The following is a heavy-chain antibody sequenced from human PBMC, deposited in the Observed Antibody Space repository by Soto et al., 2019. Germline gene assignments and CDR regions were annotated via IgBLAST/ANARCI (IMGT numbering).Heavy chain of an antibody. CDR2: VSGSGDTT. Sequence: EVQLLESGGGVVQPGGSLRLSCAASGVTFRSYTMTWVRQAPGKGLEWVSAVSGSGDTTYYADSVKGRFTISRDNSKNTLYLQMNSLRGEDTAVYYCANYGMDVWGQGTTVTVSS. J-gene: IGHJ6*02. CDR3: ANYGMDV. V-gene: IGHV3-23*01. CDR1: GVTFRSYT.